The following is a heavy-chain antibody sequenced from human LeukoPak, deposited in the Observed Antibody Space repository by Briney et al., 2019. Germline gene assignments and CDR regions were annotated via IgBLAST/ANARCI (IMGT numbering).Heavy chain of an antibody. D-gene: IGHD3-3*01. CDR3: AREGRDFWSGARGWFDP. CDR1: GASISSDDYY. V-gene: IGHV4-30-4*01. Sequence: SETLSLTCTVSGASISSDDYYWSWIRQPPGKGLKWIAYTHYSGSSFYNPSLKSRITISVDTSKNQFSLRLSSVTAADTAVYYCAREGRDFWSGARGWFDPWGQGTLVTVSS. J-gene: IGHJ5*02. CDR2: THYSGSS.